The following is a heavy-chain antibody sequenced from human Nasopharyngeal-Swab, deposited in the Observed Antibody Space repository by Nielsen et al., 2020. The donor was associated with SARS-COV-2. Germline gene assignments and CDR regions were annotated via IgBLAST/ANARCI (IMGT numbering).Heavy chain of an antibody. Sequence: GGSLRLSCAASGFTVSSNYMNWVRQAPGKGLEWVSVIYSGGSTYYADSVKGRFTISRHISRNTLYLQMNSLRAEDTAVYFCARGGSGYDPIDYWGQGTLVTVSS. CDR2: IYSGGST. D-gene: IGHD5-12*01. CDR1: GFTVSSNY. J-gene: IGHJ4*02. V-gene: IGHV3-53*04. CDR3: ARGGSGYDPIDY.